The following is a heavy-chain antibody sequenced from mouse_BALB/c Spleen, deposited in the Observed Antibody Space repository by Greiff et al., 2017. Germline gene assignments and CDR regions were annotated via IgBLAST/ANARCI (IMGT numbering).Heavy chain of an antibody. CDR1: GFSLTSYG. CDR3: ARAGYYRYDDGYFDD. V-gene: IGHV2-4-1*01. J-gene: IGHJ1*01. Sequence: VKVEESGPGLVQPSQTLSITCTVSGFSLTSYGVHWVRQSPGKGLEWLGVICSGGSTDYNAAFISRVSISTDNSKSQVSLKMNSLQTDDTARYYCARAGYYRYDDGYFDDWGAGTTVTVSS. D-gene: IGHD2-14*01. CDR2: ICSGGST.